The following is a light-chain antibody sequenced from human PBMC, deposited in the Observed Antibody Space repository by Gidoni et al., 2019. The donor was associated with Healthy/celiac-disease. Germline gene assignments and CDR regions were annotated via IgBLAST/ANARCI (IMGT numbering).Light chain of an antibody. CDR1: ALPKQY. V-gene: IGLV3-25*03. CDR3: QSADSSGTPVV. Sequence: SYELTQPPSVSVSQGQTARITCSGDALPKQYAYWYQQKPGQAPVLVIYNDSDGPSGIPERFSGSSSGTTVTLTISGVQAEDEADYYCQSADSSGTPVVFGGGTKLTVL. CDR2: NDS. J-gene: IGLJ2*01.